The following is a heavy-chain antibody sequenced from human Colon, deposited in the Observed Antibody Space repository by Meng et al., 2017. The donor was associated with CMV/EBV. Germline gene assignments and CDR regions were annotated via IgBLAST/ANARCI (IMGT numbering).Heavy chain of an antibody. V-gene: IGHV1-69*10. D-gene: IGHD3-10*01. CDR2: IIPLVDMA. Sequence: SGGAFSNVALAWVRQAPGQGLEWMGGIIPLVDMANYAQNFQGRVTITADKPTSTAYMELSSLRSEDTAVYYCARRGDYYGSNWFDPWGQGTLVTVSS. CDR1: GGAFSNVA. J-gene: IGHJ5*02. CDR3: ARRGDYYGSNWFDP.